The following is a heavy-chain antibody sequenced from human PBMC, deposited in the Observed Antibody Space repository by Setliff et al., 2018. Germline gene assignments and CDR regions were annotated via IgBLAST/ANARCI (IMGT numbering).Heavy chain of an antibody. Sequence: SETLSLTCTVSGDSISSRPFYWGWFRQPAGKELEWIGQIYTSWSTIYNPSLKSRVTILLDTSKNQFSLTLTSVTAADTAVYYCARMTGFQYIDVWGKVPTVTVSS. V-gene: IGHV4-61*09. CDR1: GDSISSRPFY. D-gene: IGHD3-3*01. J-gene: IGHJ6*03. CDR3: ARMTGFQYIDV. CDR2: IYTSWST.